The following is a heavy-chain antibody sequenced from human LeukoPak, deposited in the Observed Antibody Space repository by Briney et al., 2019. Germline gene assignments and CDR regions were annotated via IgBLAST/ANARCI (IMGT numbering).Heavy chain of an antibody. V-gene: IGHV3-15*01. CDR2: IKSKTDGGTT. CDR1: GFTFSNAW. J-gene: IGHJ4*02. D-gene: IGHD6-6*01. CDR3: TTAAYIAARPFDY. Sequence: GGSLRLSCAASGFTFSNAWMSWVRQAPGKGLEWVGRIKSKTDGGTTDYAAPVKGRFTISRDDSKNTLYLQMNSLKTEDTAVYYCTTAAYIAARPFDYWGQGTLVTVSS.